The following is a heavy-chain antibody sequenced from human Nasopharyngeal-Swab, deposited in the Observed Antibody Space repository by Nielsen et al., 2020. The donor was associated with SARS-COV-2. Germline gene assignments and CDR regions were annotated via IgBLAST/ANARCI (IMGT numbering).Heavy chain of an antibody. CDR2: IRYDGFNQ. V-gene: IGHV3-30*02. CDR3: AKSHDYGGNSADY. D-gene: IGHD4-23*01. J-gene: IGHJ4*02. Sequence: GESLKISCAASGFTFSSYGMHWVRQAPGKGLEWVAFIRYDGFNQHYADSVKGRFTISRDNSKNTLYLQMNSLRAEDTAVYYCAKSHDYGGNSADYWGQGTLVTVSS. CDR1: GFTFSSYG.